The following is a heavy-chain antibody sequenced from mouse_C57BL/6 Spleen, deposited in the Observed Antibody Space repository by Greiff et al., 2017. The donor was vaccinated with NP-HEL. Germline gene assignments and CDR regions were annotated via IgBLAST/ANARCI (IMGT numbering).Heavy chain of an antibody. J-gene: IGHJ1*03. CDR1: GYAFSSSW. Sequence: QVQLQQSGPELVKPGASVKISCKASGYAFSSSWMNWVKQRPGKGLEWIGRIYPGDGDTNYNGKFKGKATLTADKSSSTAYMQLSSLTSEDSAVYFCAPSTVPFWYFDVWGTGTTVTVSS. CDR2: IYPGDGDT. V-gene: IGHV1-82*01. CDR3: APSTVPFWYFDV. D-gene: IGHD1-1*01.